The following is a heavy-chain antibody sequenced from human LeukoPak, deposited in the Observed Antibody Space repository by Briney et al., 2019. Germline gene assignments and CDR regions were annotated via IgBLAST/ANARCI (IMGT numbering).Heavy chain of an antibody. J-gene: IGHJ4*02. V-gene: IGHV4-31*03. CDR2: IYYSGST. CDR3: ARVGTMAGYFDY. CDR1: GGSISSGGYY. D-gene: IGHD1-14*01. Sequence: PSQTLSLTCTVSGGSISSGGYYWSWIRQHPGKGLEWIGYIYYSGSTNYNPSLKSRVTISVDTSKNQFSLKLSSVTAADTAVYYCARVGTMAGYFDYWGQGTLVTVSS.